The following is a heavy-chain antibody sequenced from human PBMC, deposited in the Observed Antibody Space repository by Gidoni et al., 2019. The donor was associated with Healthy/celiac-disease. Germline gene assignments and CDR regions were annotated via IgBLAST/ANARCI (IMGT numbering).Heavy chain of an antibody. CDR2: IYYSGST. CDR3: ARANSNYEFDY. Sequence: QVQLQESGPRLVKPSQTLSPTCPVSCGPISSGGYYWSWIRQHPGKGLEWIGYIYYSGSTYYNPSIKSLVTISVDTSKNQFSLKQSSVTAADTAVYYCARANSNYEFDYWGQGTLVTVSS. V-gene: IGHV4-31*01. D-gene: IGHD4-4*01. CDR1: CGPISSGGYY. J-gene: IGHJ4*02.